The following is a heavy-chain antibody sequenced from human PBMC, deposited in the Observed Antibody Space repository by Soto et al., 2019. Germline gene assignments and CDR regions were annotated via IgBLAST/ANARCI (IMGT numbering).Heavy chain of an antibody. J-gene: IGHJ4*02. Sequence: ASVKVSCKASGYTFTSYDINWVRQATGQGLEWMGWINPNSGGTNYAQKFQGWVTMTRDTSISTAYMELSRLRSDDTAVYYCAREVRGSSSFDYWGQGTLVTVSS. D-gene: IGHD6-13*01. CDR2: INPNSGGT. CDR3: AREVRGSSSFDY. CDR1: GYTFTSYD. V-gene: IGHV1-2*04.